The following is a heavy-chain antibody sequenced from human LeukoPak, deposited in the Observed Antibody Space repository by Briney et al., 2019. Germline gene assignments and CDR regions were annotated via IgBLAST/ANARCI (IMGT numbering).Heavy chain of an antibody. V-gene: IGHV4-34*01. CDR2: INHSGST. Sequence: PSETLSLTCAVYGGSFSGYYWSWIRQPPGKGLEWIGEINHSGSTNYNPSLKSRVTISVDTSKNQFSLKLSSVTAADTAVYYCARGGVAYYDYVWGSYRPAWFDYWGQGTLVTVSS. D-gene: IGHD3-16*01. CDR3: ARGGVAYYDYVWGSYRPAWFDY. J-gene: IGHJ4*02. CDR1: GGSFSGYY.